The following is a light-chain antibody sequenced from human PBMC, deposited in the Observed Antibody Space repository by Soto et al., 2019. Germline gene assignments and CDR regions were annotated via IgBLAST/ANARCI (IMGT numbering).Light chain of an antibody. J-gene: IGLJ1*01. CDR2: DVS. Sequence: QSALTQPASVSGSPGQSITISCTGTSSDVGGYNYVSWYQQHPGKAPKLMIYDVSNRPSGVSNRFSGAKSGNTASLTISGLQAEDGAVYYCSSYTSSSTRVFGTGTKLTVL. V-gene: IGLV2-14*01. CDR3: SSYTSSSTRV. CDR1: SSDVGGYNY.